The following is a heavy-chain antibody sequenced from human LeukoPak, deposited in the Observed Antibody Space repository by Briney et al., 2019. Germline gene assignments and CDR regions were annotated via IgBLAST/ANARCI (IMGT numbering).Heavy chain of an antibody. CDR3: ARHPQSYYDPTNWFDP. J-gene: IGHJ5*02. V-gene: IGHV4-34*01. Sequence: SETLSLTCAVYGGSLSGYYWSWIRQPPGKGLEWIGEINHSGTTNSKSSLKSRVTISLDTSKNQFSLKLSSVTAADTAVYYCARHPQSYYDPTNWFDPWGQGTLVTVSS. CDR2: INHSGTT. D-gene: IGHD3-3*01. CDR1: GGSLSGYY.